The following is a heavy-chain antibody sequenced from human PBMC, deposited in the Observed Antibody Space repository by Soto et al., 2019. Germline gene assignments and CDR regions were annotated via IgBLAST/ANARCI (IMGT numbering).Heavy chain of an antibody. CDR3: ARSATFFGPDEWIAVPGPLDY. CDR1: GGSISSHY. CDR2: IYYSGST. J-gene: IGHJ4*02. V-gene: IGHV4-59*11. D-gene: IGHD6-19*01. Sequence: PSETLSLTCTVSGGSISSHYCSWIRQPPGKGLERIGYIYYSGSTNYNPSLKSRVTISVDTSQTQFSLKLSSVTAADTAVYYCARSATFFGPDEWIAVPGPLDYWGQGTLVTLYS.